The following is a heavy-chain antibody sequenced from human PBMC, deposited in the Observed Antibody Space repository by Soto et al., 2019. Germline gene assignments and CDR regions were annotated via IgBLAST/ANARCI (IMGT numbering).Heavy chain of an antibody. D-gene: IGHD4-17*01. CDR2: IYWDASK. J-gene: IGHJ4*02. V-gene: IGHV2-5*02. Sequence: QITLKESGPALVKPTQTLTLTCTFSGFSLSTSGVGVGWIRQPPGKALEWLAVIYWDASKHYRPSLESRLTIPKDTSKNQVVLTMTNMDPVDTATYFCAHKGYGDYPLDYWGQGTLVTVSS. CDR1: GFSLSTSGVG. CDR3: AHKGYGDYPLDY.